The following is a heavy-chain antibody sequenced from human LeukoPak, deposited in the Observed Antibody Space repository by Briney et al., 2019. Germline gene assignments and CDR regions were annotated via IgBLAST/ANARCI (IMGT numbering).Heavy chain of an antibody. V-gene: IGHV3-48*01. CDR1: GFTFSSHS. Sequence: TGGSLRLSCAASGFTFSSHSMNWVRQTPGKGLEWVSYISSGSSARYYADSVKGRFTISRDDARNSLYLQMNSLRAEDTAVYYCARDARGIAVAEYFQHWGQGTLVTVSS. D-gene: IGHD6-19*01. J-gene: IGHJ1*01. CDR3: ARDARGIAVAEYFQH. CDR2: ISSGSSAR.